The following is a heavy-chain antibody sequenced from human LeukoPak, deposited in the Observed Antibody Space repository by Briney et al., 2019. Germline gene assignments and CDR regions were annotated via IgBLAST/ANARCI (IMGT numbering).Heavy chain of an antibody. CDR3: AKDLIAAAGPGWFDP. CDR1: GFTFSSYA. J-gene: IGHJ5*02. CDR2: ISGSGGST. D-gene: IGHD6-13*01. Sequence: PGGSLRLSCAASGFTFSSYAMSWVRQAPGKGLEWVSAISGSGGSTYYADSVKGRFAISRDNSKNTLYLQMNSLRAEDTAVYYCAKDLIAAAGPGWFDPWGQGTLVTVSS. V-gene: IGHV3-23*01.